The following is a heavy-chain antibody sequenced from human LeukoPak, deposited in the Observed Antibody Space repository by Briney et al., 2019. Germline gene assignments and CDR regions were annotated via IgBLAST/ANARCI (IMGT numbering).Heavy chain of an antibody. CDR1: GFMFSKYG. CDR3: ARDLRWAVAGTGDYYMDV. Sequence: PGGSLRLSCAASGFMFSKYGMHWIRQAPGKGLEWVAVIWSDGSHKYYADSMKGRFTISRDNSKNTLYLQMNSLRAEDTAVYYCARDLRWAVAGTGDYYMDVWGKGTTVTASS. CDR2: IWSDGSHK. J-gene: IGHJ6*03. D-gene: IGHD6-19*01. V-gene: IGHV3-33*01.